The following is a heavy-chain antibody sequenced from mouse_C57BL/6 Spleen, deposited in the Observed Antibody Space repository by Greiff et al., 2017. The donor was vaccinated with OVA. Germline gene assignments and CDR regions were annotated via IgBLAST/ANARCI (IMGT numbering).Heavy chain of an antibody. Sequence: QVQLKQSGAELVRPGASVKLSCKASGYTFTSYGIRWVKQRTGQGLEWIGEIYPSSGNTYYNEKFKGKATLTADKSSSTAYMELRSLTSDGSAVYYCARGFRRRTGYFDFWGTGTTVTVSS. CDR1: GYTFTSYG. J-gene: IGHJ1*03. CDR2: IYPSSGNT. D-gene: IGHD2-12*01. CDR3: ARGFRRRTGYFDF. V-gene: IGHV1-81*01.